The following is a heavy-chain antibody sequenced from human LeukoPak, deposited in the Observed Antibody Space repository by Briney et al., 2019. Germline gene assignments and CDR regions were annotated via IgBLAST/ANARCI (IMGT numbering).Heavy chain of an antibody. Sequence: GGSLRLSCAASGFTFSSFGMHWVRQAPGRGLEWVATIWYDGTTTYYADSVKGRFTISRDDSKNTVYLQMNSLRAEDTATYYCAKDALAYYFDYWGQGTLVTVSS. J-gene: IGHJ4*02. CDR2: IWYDGTTT. V-gene: IGHV3-33*06. CDR3: AKDALAYYFDY. CDR1: GFTFSSFG.